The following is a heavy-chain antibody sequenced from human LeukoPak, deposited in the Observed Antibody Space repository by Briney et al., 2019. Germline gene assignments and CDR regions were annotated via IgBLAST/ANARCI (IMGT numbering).Heavy chain of an antibody. CDR2: ISAYNGNT. CDR1: GYTFTSYG. CDR3: ARAGYYDFWSGYYKGTWIDP. V-gene: IGHV1-18*01. Sequence: WASVKVSCKASGYTFTSYGISWVRQAPGQGLEWMGWISAYNGNTNYAQKLQGRVTMTTDTSTSTAYMELRSLRSDDTAVYYCARAGYYDFWSGYYKGTWIDPWGQGTLVTVSS. J-gene: IGHJ5*02. D-gene: IGHD3-3*01.